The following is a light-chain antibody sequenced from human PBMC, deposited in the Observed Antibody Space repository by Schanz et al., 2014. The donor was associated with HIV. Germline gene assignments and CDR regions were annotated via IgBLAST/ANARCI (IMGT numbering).Light chain of an antibody. Sequence: EIVLTQSPVILSLSPGERATLSCRASQTVSSNSLGWYQQKRGQVPRLLIYGASSRATGIPDRFSGSGSGTDFTLTISRLEPEDFAVYYCQQYGSSFGPGTKVEIK. CDR1: QTVSSNS. CDR2: GAS. V-gene: IGKV3-20*01. J-gene: IGKJ3*01. CDR3: QQYGSS.